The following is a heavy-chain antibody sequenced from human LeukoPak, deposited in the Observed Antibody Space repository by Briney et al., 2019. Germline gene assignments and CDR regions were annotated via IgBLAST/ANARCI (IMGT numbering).Heavy chain of an antibody. V-gene: IGHV4-4*07. CDR2: IYTSGST. J-gene: IGHJ5*02. D-gene: IGHD3-10*01. CDR3: ARVSTVLWFGDLAWFDP. Sequence: SETLSLTCTVSGGSISSYYWSWIRQPAGKGLEWIGRIYTSGSTNYNPSLKSRVTMSVDTSKNQFSLKLSSVTAADTAVYYCARVSTVLWFGDLAWFDPWGQGTLVTVSS. CDR1: GGSISSYY.